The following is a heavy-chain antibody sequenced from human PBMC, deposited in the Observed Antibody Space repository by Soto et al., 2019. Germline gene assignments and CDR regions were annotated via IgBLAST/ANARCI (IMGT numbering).Heavy chain of an antibody. CDR3: ARVVVVAATVFGP. Sequence: ASVKVSCKASGGTFSSYAISWVRQAPGQGLEWMGWISANNGNTNYAQKLQGRVAMTTDTSTSTAYMELRSLRSDDTAVYYCARVVVVAATVFGPWGQGTLVTVSS. J-gene: IGHJ5*02. V-gene: IGHV1-18*01. CDR1: GGTFSSYA. CDR2: ISANNGNT. D-gene: IGHD2-15*01.